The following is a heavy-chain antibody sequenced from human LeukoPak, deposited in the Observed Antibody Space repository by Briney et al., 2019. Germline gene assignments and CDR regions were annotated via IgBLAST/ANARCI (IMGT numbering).Heavy chain of an antibody. CDR2: IYYSGST. J-gene: IGHJ4*02. V-gene: IGHV4-39*01. D-gene: IGHD3-22*01. CDR3: ATRSYHYDSSGYE. CDR1: GGSISSSGYY. Sequence: SETLSLTCTVSGGSISSSGYYWGWIRQPPGKGLEWIGSIYYSGSTYYNPSLRSQVTISVDTSKNQFSLKLSSVTAADAAVYYCATRSYHYDSSGYEWGQGTLVTVSS.